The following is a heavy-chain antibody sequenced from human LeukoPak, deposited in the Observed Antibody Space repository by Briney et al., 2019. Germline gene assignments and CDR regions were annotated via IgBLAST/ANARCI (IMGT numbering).Heavy chain of an antibody. D-gene: IGHD3-16*01. CDR1: GFTFSGYS. CDR3: ARRGTFGGNDY. J-gene: IGHJ4*02. Sequence: PGGSLRLSCAASGFTFSGYSMNWVRQAPGKGLEWVSYITSSSSAIYYADSVKGRFTISRDNAKNSLYLQMNSLRVEDTAVYYCARRGTFGGNDYWGQGTLVTVSS. V-gene: IGHV3-48*01. CDR2: ITSSSSAI.